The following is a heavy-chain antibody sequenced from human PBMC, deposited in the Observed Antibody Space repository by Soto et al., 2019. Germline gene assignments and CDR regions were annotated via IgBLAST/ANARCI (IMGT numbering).Heavy chain of an antibody. CDR1: GSRFSNYV. J-gene: IGHJ4*02. CDR2: IIPIFNST. V-gene: IGHV1-69*06. D-gene: IGHD2-2*02. CDR3: AIEGRGKKAGYNGLVSLGF. Sequence: QVQLVQSGAEVKTPGSSLKVSCKVSGSRFSNYVISWVRQAPGHGLEWLGRIIPIFNSTKYAQNFQGRVTNTADKSTSTASLELSNLRSDDTAVYYCAIEGRGKKAGYNGLVSLGFWGQGNLVTVSS.